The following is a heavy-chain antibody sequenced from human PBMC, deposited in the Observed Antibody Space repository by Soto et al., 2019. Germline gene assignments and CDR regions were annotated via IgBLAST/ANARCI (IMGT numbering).Heavy chain of an antibody. CDR2: INHSGST. Sequence: SETLSLTCAVYGGSFSGHYWSWIRQPPGKGLEWIGEINHSGSTNYNPSLKSRVTISVDTSKNQFSLKLSSVTAADTAVYYCARGRALRLAARPGGGLDYWGQGTLVTVSS. CDR3: ARGRALRLAARPGGGLDY. D-gene: IGHD6-6*01. V-gene: IGHV4-34*01. CDR1: GGSFSGHY. J-gene: IGHJ4*02.